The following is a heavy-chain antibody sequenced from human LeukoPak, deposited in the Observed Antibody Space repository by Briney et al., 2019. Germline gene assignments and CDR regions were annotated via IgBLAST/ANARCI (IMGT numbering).Heavy chain of an antibody. CDR2: INHSGSA. J-gene: IGHJ5*02. Sequence: SETLSLTCAVYGGSFSGYYWSWIRQPPGKGLEWIGEINHSGSANYNPSLKSRVTISVDTSKNQFSLKLSSVTAADTAVYYCARRDNSFDPWGPGTMVTVSS. CDR1: GGSFSGYY. V-gene: IGHV4-34*01. CDR3: ARRDNSFDP.